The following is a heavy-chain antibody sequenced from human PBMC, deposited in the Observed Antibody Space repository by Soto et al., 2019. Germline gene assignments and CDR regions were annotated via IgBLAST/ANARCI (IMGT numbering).Heavy chain of an antibody. D-gene: IGHD2-15*01. CDR2: IYWDDDK. Sequence: QITLKESGPTLVKPTQTLTLTCTFSGFSLSTSGVGGGWIRQPPGKALEWLALIYWDDDKRYSPSLKSRLTITMETSKNQVVLTMTNMDPVDTATYYCAHIYGGNALDYWGQGTLVTVSS. J-gene: IGHJ4*02. CDR3: AHIYGGNALDY. V-gene: IGHV2-5*02. CDR1: GFSLSTSGVG.